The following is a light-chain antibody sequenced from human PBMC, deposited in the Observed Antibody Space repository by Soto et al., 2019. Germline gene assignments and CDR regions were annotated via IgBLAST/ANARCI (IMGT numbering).Light chain of an antibody. Sequence: NFMLTQPHSVSESPGKTVTISCTRSRGSIASNYGQWCQQRPGSAPTTVIYEDNQRPSGVPDRFSGSIDSSSNSASLTISGLKTKDEADYYCQSYDSSNWVFGGGTKLTVL. CDR3: QSYDSSNWV. J-gene: IGLJ3*02. V-gene: IGLV6-57*03. CDR1: RGSIASNY. CDR2: EDN.